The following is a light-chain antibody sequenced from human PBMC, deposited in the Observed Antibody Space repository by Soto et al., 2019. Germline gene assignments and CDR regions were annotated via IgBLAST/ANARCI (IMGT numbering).Light chain of an antibody. CDR2: GSS. CDR3: QSYDSSLSGSYV. Sequence: QAVVTQPPSVSGAPGQRVTISCTGSSSNIGAGYDVHWYQQLPGTAPKLLIYGSSNRPSGVPDRFSGSTSGTSASLAITGLQAEDEADYYCQSYDSSLSGSYVFGTGTKLTVL. J-gene: IGLJ1*01. V-gene: IGLV1-40*01. CDR1: SSNIGAGYD.